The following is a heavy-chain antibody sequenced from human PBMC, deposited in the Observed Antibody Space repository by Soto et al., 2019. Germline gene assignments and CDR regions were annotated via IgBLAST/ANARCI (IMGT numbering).Heavy chain of an antibody. D-gene: IGHD3-16*02. CDR3: ARARPLYGCGSYRAFDY. J-gene: IGHJ4*02. V-gene: IGHV4-34*01. CDR2: INHSGST. Sequence: QVQLQQWGAGLLKPSETLSLTCAVYGGSFSGYYWSWIRQPQGKGLEWIGEINHSGSTNYNPTLMKRVTISVDASKNHFSLKLSSVAAADTAVYYCARARPLYGCGSYRAFDYWGQGTLVTVSS. CDR1: GGSFSGYY.